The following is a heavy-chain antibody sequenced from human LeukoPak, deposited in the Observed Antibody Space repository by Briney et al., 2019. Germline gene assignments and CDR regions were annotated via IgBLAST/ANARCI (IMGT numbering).Heavy chain of an antibody. J-gene: IGHJ4*02. D-gene: IGHD3-10*01. V-gene: IGHV3-23*01. CDR2: ISGSGGST. CDR3: AKDTSRFAVSTGNFDY. Sequence: GGSLRLSCAASGFTFSSYAMSWVRQAPGKGLEWDSAISGSGGSTYYADSVKGRFTISRDNSKNTLYLQMNSLRAEDTAVYYCAKDTSRFAVSTGNFDYWGQGTLVTVSS. CDR1: GFTFSSYA.